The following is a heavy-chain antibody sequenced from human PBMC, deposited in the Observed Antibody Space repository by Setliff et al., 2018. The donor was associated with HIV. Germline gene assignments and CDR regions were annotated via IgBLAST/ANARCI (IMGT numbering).Heavy chain of an antibody. Sequence: GASVKVFCKASGGTFSNYGMSWVRQAPGQGLEWMGGIIPISGTANYAQKFQGRVTITTDESTSTAYMELSGLRSEDTAVYYCVRDFGGYCSSMSCPGLFDPWGQGTLVTVSS. V-gene: IGHV1-69*05. CDR2: IIPISGTA. CDR3: VRDFGGYCSSMSCPGLFDP. CDR1: GGTFSNYG. D-gene: IGHD2-2*01. J-gene: IGHJ5*02.